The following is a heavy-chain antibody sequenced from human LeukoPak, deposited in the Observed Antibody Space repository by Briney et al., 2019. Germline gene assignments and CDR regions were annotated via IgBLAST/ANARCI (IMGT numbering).Heavy chain of an antibody. J-gene: IGHJ4*02. CDR2: INTDTGNP. CDR3: ARAGIGYCSDNTCSPDY. CDR1: GYTFTNYA. D-gene: IGHD2-15*01. Sequence: ASAKVSCKASGYTFTNYAVNWVRQAPGQGLEWMGWINTDTGNPTYAQGFTGRFVFSLDTSVSTAYLQISSLKAEDTAVYYCARAGIGYCSDNTCSPDYWGQGTLVTVSS. V-gene: IGHV7-4-1*02.